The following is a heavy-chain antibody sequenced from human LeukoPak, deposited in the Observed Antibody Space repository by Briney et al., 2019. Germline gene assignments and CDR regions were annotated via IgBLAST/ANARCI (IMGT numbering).Heavy chain of an antibody. V-gene: IGHV4-61*02. CDR1: GGSISSNSHY. CDR3: ARETTARGYFDY. D-gene: IGHD4-17*01. Sequence: TLSLTCTVSGGSISSNSHYWSWIRQPAGQGLEYIGRIYVSGSTNYNPSLKSRVTISVDTSKNHFSLRLSSVTAADTAVYYCARETTARGYFDYWGQGTLVTVSS. J-gene: IGHJ4*02. CDR2: IYVSGST.